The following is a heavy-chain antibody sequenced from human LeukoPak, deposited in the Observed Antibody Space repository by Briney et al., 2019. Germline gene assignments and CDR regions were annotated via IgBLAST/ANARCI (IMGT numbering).Heavy chain of an antibody. CDR2: ISAYNGNT. Sequence: ASVKVSCKASGYTFTSYGISGVRQAPRQELEWMGWISAYNGNTNYAQKLQGRVTMTTDTSTSTAYMELRSLRSDDTAVYYCARDREELAPFDYWGEGTLVTVSS. CDR1: GYTFTSYG. V-gene: IGHV1-18*01. J-gene: IGHJ4*02. CDR3: ARDREELAPFDY. D-gene: IGHD6-6*01.